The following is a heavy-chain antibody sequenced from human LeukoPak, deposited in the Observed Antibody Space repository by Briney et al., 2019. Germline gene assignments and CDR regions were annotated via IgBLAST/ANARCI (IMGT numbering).Heavy chain of an antibody. CDR1: GGSISSYY. V-gene: IGHV4-59*01. Sequence: SETLSLTCTVSGGSISSYYWSWIRQLPGKGLEWIGYIYYSGSTNYNPSLKSRVTISVDTSKNQFSLKLSSVTAADTAVYYCARDYRITMVRGVIITHAFDIWGQGTMVTVSS. CDR2: IYYSGST. D-gene: IGHD3-10*01. J-gene: IGHJ3*02. CDR3: ARDYRITMVRGVIITHAFDI.